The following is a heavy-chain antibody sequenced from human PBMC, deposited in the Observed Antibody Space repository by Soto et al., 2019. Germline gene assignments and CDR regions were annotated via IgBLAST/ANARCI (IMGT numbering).Heavy chain of an antibody. V-gene: IGHV3-23*01. Sequence: PGGSLRLSCAASGFTFSSYAMSWVRQAPGKGLEWVSGISSSGGSTNYADSVQGRFTISRDNSKNTLYLQMNSLRAEDTAVYYCANSYSERYFDYWGQGTLVTVS. D-gene: IGHD1-26*01. CDR3: ANSYSERYFDY. J-gene: IGHJ4*02. CDR1: GFTFSSYA. CDR2: ISSSGGST.